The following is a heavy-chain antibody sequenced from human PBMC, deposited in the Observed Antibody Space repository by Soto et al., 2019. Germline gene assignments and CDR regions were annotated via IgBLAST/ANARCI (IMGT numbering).Heavy chain of an antibody. D-gene: IGHD3-10*01. Sequence: PSETLSLTCTVSGGSISNGGYYWSWIRQPPGQGLEWIGYMYDTRSANYNPSLKSRVTMSVDTSTSQFPLKLRSVTAADTAVYYCAGETGGSYFDPWGQGALVTVSS. CDR1: GGSISNGGYY. CDR2: MYDTRSA. V-gene: IGHV4-61*08. J-gene: IGHJ5*02. CDR3: AGETGGSYFDP.